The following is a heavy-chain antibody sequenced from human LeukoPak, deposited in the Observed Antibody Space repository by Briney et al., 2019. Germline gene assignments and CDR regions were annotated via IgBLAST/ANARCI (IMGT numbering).Heavy chain of an antibody. D-gene: IGHD1-26*01. J-gene: IGHJ3*02. CDR1: GYSISTGYY. V-gene: IGHV4-38-2*02. Sequence: PSETLSLTCTVSGYSISTGYYWGWIRQPPGKGLEWIGYIYYSGSTNYNPSLKSRVTISVDTSKNQFSLKLSSVTAADTAVYYCARDRKIVGATTGAFDIWGQGTMVTVSS. CDR2: IYYSGST. CDR3: ARDRKIVGATTGAFDI.